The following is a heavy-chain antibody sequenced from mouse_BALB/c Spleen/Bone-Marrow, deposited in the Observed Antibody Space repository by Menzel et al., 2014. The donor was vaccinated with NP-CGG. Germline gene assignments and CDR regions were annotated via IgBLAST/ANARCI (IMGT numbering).Heavy chain of an antibody. Sequence: EVKLVESGGGLVKSGGSLKLSCAASGFSFXSYGMSWVRQTPEKRLEWVATISGGGNYTFYPDSVKGRFTISRDNAKNNLYLQLSSLRSEDTALYYCARHAYYDQTEVSFVYWGQGTLVTVSA. CDR2: ISGGGNYT. D-gene: IGHD2-4*01. CDR1: GFSFXSYG. J-gene: IGHJ3*01. CDR3: ARHAYYDQTEVSFVY. V-gene: IGHV5-9-2*01.